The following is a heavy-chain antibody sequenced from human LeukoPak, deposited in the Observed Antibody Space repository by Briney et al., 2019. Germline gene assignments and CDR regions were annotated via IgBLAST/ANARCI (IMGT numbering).Heavy chain of an antibody. V-gene: IGHV3-49*04. CDR2: IRSKAYGGTT. D-gene: IGHD1-26*01. CDR3: TCLGATPNWFDP. J-gene: IGHJ5*02. CDR1: GFTFSSYG. Sequence: PGGSLRLSCAASGFTFSSYGMHWVRQAPGKGLEWVGFIRSKAYGGTTEYAASVKGRFTISRDDSKSIAYLHMNSLKTEDTAVYYCTCLGATPNWFDPWGQGTLVTVSS.